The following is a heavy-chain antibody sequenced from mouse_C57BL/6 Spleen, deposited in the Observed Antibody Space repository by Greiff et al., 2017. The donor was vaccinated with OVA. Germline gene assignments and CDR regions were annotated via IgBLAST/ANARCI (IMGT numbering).Heavy chain of an antibody. CDR2: IHPNSGST. CDR3: ARPLLYYAMDY. J-gene: IGHJ4*01. Sequence: QVHLQPPGAELVQPGPSVTFSFKASLSTFPLSFLPCFPPLPLPFLSFLGMIHPNSGSTNYNEKFKSKATLTVDKSSSTAYMQLSSLTSEDSAVYYCARPLLYYAMDYWGQGTSVTVSS. V-gene: IGHV1-64*01. CDR1: LSTFPLSF.